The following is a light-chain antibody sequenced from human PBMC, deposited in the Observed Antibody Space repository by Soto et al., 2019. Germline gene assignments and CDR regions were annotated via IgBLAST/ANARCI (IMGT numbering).Light chain of an antibody. CDR3: QHYNNWPLT. CDR1: QSISTN. Sequence: EIVMTQSPATLSVSPGERATLSCRASQSISTNLAWYQQKPGQAPRLLISGASTRATGIPVRFSGRGSATEFTLTISSLQSEDFAVYYCQHYNNWPLTFGGGT. CDR2: GAS. V-gene: IGKV3-15*01. J-gene: IGKJ4*01.